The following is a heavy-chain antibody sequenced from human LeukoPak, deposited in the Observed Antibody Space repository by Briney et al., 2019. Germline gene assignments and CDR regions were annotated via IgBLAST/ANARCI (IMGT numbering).Heavy chain of an antibody. D-gene: IGHD3-22*01. J-gene: IGHJ4*02. CDR3: ARETSGYYFL. CDR2: MNPNRGNT. Sequence: ASVKVSCKASGYTFTSYDINWVRQATGQGLEWMGWMNPNRGNTGYAQKFQGRLTMTRDTSIRTAYMELSSLRSEDTAVYYCARETSGYYFLCGQGTLVTVSS. V-gene: IGHV1-8*01. CDR1: GYTFTSYD.